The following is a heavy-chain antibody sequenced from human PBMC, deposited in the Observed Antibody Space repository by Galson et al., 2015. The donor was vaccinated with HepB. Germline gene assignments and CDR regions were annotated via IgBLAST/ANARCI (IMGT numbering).Heavy chain of an antibody. D-gene: IGHD3-3*01. Sequence: SLRLSCAASGFTFSSYGMHWVRQAPGKGLEWVAVISYDGSNKYYADSVKGRFTISRDNSKNTLYLQMNSPRAEGTAVYYCAKGQITIFGVVTPLDYWGQGTLVTVSS. CDR2: ISYDGSNK. J-gene: IGHJ4*02. CDR1: GFTFSSYG. V-gene: IGHV3-30*05. CDR3: AKGQITIFGVVTPLDY.